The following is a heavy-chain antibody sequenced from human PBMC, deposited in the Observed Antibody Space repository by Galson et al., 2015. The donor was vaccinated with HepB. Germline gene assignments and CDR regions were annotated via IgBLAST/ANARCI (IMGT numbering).Heavy chain of an antibody. CDR1: GGTFSSYA. Sequence: SVKVSCKASGGTFSSYAISWVRQAPGQGLEWMGGIIPIFGTANYAQKFQGRVTITADESTSTAYMELSSLRSEDTAVYYCASLFGAEQLAEYYGMDVWGQGTTVTVSS. CDR2: IIPIFGTA. V-gene: IGHV1-69*13. CDR3: ASLFGAEQLAEYYGMDV. D-gene: IGHD6-6*01. J-gene: IGHJ6*02.